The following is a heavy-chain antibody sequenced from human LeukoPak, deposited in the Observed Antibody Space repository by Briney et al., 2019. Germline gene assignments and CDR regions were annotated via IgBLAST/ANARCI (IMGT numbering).Heavy chain of an antibody. V-gene: IGHV3-49*03. D-gene: IGHD3-22*01. J-gene: IGHJ4*02. CDR1: GFTFGDYA. Sequence: PGGSLRLSCTASGFTFGDYAMSWFRQAPGKGLEWVGFIRSKAYGGTTEYAASVKGRFTISRDDSKSIAYLQMNSLKTEDTAVYYCTRGHLPHRRYDSSGYYYGTFDYWGQGTLVTVSS. CDR3: TRGHLPHRRYDSSGYYYGTFDY. CDR2: IRSKAYGGTT.